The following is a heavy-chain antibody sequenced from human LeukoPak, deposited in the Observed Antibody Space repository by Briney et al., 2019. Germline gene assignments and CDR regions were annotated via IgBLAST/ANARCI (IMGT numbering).Heavy chain of an antibody. CDR3: AVTTGDDSNQLDY. J-gene: IGHJ4*02. CDR2: ISWNSGSI. D-gene: IGHD7-27*01. CDR1: GFTFDDYA. Sequence: GGSLRLSCAASGFTFDDYAMHWVRQAPGKGLEWVSCISWNSGSIGYADSVKGRFTISRDNAKNSLYLQMNSLRAEDMALYYCAVTTGDDSNQLDYWGQGTLVTVSS. V-gene: IGHV3-9*03.